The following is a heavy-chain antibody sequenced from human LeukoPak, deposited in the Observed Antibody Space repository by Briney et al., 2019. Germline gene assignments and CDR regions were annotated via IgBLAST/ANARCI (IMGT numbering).Heavy chain of an antibody. CDR1: GFTFSSYA. CDR2: ISGSGGST. J-gene: IGHJ6*03. D-gene: IGHD2-15*01. CDR3: AKDPASGSSGGSRASLNYYYMDV. Sequence: GGSLRLSCAASGFTFSSYAMSWVRQAPGKGLEWVSAISGSGGSTYYADSVRGRFTISRDNSKNTLYLQMNSLRAEDTAVYYCAKDPASGSSGGSRASLNYYYMDVWGKGTTVTVSS. V-gene: IGHV3-23*01.